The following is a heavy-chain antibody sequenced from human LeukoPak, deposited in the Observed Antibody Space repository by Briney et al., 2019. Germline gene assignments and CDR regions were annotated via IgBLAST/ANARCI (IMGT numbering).Heavy chain of an antibody. CDR2: IYHSGST. D-gene: IGHD2-15*01. CDR3: ARRVDEAFDI. J-gene: IGHJ3*02. V-gene: IGHV4-38-2*01. Sequence: SETLSLTCAVSGYSISSGYYWGWIRQPPGKGLEWIGSIYHSGSTYYNPSLKSRVTISVDTSKNQFSLKLSSVTAADTAVYYCARRVDEAFDIWGQGTMVTVS. CDR1: GYSISSGYY.